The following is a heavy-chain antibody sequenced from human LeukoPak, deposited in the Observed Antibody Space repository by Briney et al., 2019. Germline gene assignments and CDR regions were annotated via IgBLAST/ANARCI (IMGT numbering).Heavy chain of an antibody. Sequence: SETLSLTCTVSGGSISSYYWSWIRQPAGKGLEWIGSIYFSGSTYYNPSLKSRVTISVDTSKSQLSLRLSSVTAADTAMYYCARTPLFGPGSSWGQGTPVTVSS. CDR1: GGSISSYY. V-gene: IGHV4-59*05. J-gene: IGHJ5*02. D-gene: IGHD3-10*01. CDR2: IYFSGST. CDR3: ARTPLFGPGSS.